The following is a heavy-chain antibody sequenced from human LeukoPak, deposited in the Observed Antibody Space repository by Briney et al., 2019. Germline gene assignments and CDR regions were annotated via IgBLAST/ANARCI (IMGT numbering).Heavy chain of an antibody. CDR1: GYTFTSYY. V-gene: IGHV1-46*01. D-gene: IGHD2-2*01. Sequence: ASVKVSCKASGYTFTSYYMHRVRQAPGQGLGWMGIINPSGGSTSYAQKFQGRVTMTRDMSTSTVYMELSSLRSEDTAVYYCARWGDIVVVPAATAISHYFDYWGQGTLVTVSS. CDR2: INPSGGST. J-gene: IGHJ4*02. CDR3: ARWGDIVVVPAATAISHYFDY.